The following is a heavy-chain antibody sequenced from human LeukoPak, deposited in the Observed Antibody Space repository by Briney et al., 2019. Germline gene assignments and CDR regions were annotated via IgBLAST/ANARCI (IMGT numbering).Heavy chain of an antibody. CDR1: GGSFSGYY. CDR2: INHSGST. V-gene: IGHV4-34*01. Sequence: PSETLSLTCAVYGGSFSGYYWSWIHQPPGKGLEWIGEINHSGSTNYNPSLKSRVTISVDTSKNQFSLKLSSVTAADTAVYYCARGCHSIAARHGYYYYYMDVWGKGTTVTVSS. D-gene: IGHD6-6*01. CDR3: ARGCHSIAARHGYYYYYMDV. J-gene: IGHJ6*03.